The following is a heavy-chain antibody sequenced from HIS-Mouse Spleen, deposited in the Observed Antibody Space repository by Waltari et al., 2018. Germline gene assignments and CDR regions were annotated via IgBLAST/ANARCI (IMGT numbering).Heavy chain of an antibody. CDR3: AREIPYSSSWYDWYFDL. J-gene: IGHJ2*01. CDR2: IYYSGRT. Sequence: QLQLQESGPGLVKPSETLSLTCTVSGGSISSSSYYWGWIRQPPGKGVEWSGSIYYSGRTYHSPSLKSRVTISVDTSKNQFSLKLSSVTAADTAVYYCAREIPYSSSWYDWYFDLWGRGTLVTVSS. V-gene: IGHV4-39*07. CDR1: GGSISSSSYY. D-gene: IGHD6-13*01.